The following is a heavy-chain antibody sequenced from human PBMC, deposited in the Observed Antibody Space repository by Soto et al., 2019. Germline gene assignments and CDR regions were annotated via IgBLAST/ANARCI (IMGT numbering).Heavy chain of an antibody. J-gene: IGHJ6*03. V-gene: IGHV1-69*02. CDR1: GGTFSSYT. D-gene: IGHD2-8*01. CDR2: IIPILGIA. CDR3: ARGGYCTNGACYNYYYYMDV. Sequence: SVKVSCKASGGTFSSYTISWVRQAPGQGLEWMGRIIPILGIANYAQKFQGRVTITADKSTSTAYMELSSLRSEDTAVYYCARGGYCTNGACYNYYYYMDVSGKGTTVTVSS.